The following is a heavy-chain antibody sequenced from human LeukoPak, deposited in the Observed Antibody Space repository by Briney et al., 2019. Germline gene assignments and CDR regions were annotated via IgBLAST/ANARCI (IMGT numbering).Heavy chain of an antibody. J-gene: IGHJ3*02. D-gene: IGHD4-17*01. V-gene: IGHV3-23*01. Sequence: GGSLRLSCAASGFTFSSYAMSWVRQAPGKGLEWVSAISGSGGSTYYADSVKGRFTISRDNSKNTLYLQMNSLRAEDTAVYYCAKDLTTVVTPHAYWPDAFGIWGQGTMVTVSS. CDR1: GFTFSSYA. CDR3: AKDLTTVVTPHAYWPDAFGI. CDR2: ISGSGGST.